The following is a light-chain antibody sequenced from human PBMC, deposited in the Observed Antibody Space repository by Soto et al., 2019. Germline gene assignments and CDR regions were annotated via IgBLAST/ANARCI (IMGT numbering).Light chain of an antibody. CDR2: EVT. J-gene: IGLJ1*01. CDR1: SSDVGGYNY. CDR3: CSYAGRYTYV. V-gene: IGLV2-11*01. Sequence: QSALTQPRSVSGSPGQSVTISCTGTSSDVGGYNYVSWYQQHPGKAPKFMIYEVTKRPSGVPDRFSGSKSGNTASLTISGLQAEDEADYCCCSYAGRYTYVFGAGTKLTVL.